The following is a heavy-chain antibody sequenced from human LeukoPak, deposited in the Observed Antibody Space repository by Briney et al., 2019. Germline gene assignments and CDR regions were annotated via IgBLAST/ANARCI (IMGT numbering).Heavy chain of an antibody. CDR3: ASGSSARRYFDY. Sequence: GGSLRLSCAASGFTFSGYSMNWVRQAPGKGLEWVSSISSSSSHIYYTDSVKGRFTISRDNAKNSLYLQMNSLRAEDTAVYYCASGSSARRYFDYWGQGTLVTVSS. D-gene: IGHD3-10*01. V-gene: IGHV3-21*01. CDR1: GFTFSGYS. J-gene: IGHJ4*02. CDR2: ISSSSSHI.